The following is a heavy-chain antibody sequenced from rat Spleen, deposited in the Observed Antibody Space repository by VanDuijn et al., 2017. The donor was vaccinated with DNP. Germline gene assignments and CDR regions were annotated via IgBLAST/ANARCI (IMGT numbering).Heavy chain of an antibody. CDR3: ARYAGSSSIAMDA. CDR2: ISTSGSRT. Sequence: EVQLVESGGGLVQPGRSLKLSCAASGFTFSNYYMAWVRQAPKKGLEWVATISTSGSRTYYPDSVKGRFTISRDNAKSSLYLQMNSLKSEDTATYYCARYAGSSSIAMDAWGQGVMVTVSS. D-gene: IGHD1-3*01. J-gene: IGHJ2*01. CDR1: GFTFSNYY. V-gene: IGHV5-25*01.